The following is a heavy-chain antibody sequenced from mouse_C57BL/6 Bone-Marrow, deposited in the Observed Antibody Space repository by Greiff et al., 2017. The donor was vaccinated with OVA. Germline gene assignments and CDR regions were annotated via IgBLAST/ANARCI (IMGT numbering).Heavy chain of an antibody. CDR2: IYPSDSEN. D-gene: IGHD3-3*01. J-gene: IGHJ2*01. V-gene: IGHV1-61*01. Sequence: QVQLKQPGAELVRPGSSVKLSCKASGYTFTSYWMDWVKQRPGQGLAWIGNIYPSDSENHYNQKFKDKTTLTVDKSSSSAYMPLSSLTSEDSAVYYCARWGQENYFGYWGQSTTLAVSS. CDR1: GYTFTSYW. CDR3: ARWGQENYFGY.